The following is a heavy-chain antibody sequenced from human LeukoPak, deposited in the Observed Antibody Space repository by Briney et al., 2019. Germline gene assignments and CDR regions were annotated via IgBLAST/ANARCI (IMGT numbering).Heavy chain of an antibody. Sequence: PGGSLRLSCAASGFTLSSYAMSWVRQAPGKGLEWVSSVSGSGGSTYYADSVKGRFTISRDNSKNTLYLQMNSLRAGDTAVYYCPKDALAAAGIYYFDYWGQGTLVTVSS. CDR2: VSGSGGST. CDR3: PKDALAAAGIYYFDY. V-gene: IGHV3-23*01. D-gene: IGHD6-13*01. J-gene: IGHJ4*02. CDR1: GFTLSSYA.